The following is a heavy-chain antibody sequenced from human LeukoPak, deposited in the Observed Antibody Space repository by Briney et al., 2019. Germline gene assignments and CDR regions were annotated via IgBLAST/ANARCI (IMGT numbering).Heavy chain of an antibody. CDR2: IKHSGST. V-gene: IGHV4-34*01. CDR1: GGSFSGYY. Sequence: SETLSLTCAVYGGSFSGYYWSWIRQPPGKGLEWIGEIKHSGSTNYNPSLKSRVTISVDTSKNQFSLKLSSVTAADTAVYYCARGKSSSWYYYYYYMDVWGKGTTVTVSS. D-gene: IGHD6-13*01. J-gene: IGHJ6*03. CDR3: ARGKSSSWYYYYYYMDV.